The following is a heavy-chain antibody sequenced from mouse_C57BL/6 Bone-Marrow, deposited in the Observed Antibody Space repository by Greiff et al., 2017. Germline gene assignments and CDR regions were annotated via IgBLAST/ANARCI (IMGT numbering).Heavy chain of an antibody. CDR3: AKRYYGSSMDY. D-gene: IGHD1-1*01. CDR1: GFSLTSYG. V-gene: IGHV2-5*01. Sequence: VKLKESGPGLVQPSQSLSITCTVSGFSLTSYGVHWVRQSPGKGLEWLGVIWRGGSTDYNEAFMSRLSITNDNSKSQVFFKMNSLQADDTAIYYCAKRYYGSSMDYWGQGTSVTVSS. CDR2: IWRGGST. J-gene: IGHJ4*01.